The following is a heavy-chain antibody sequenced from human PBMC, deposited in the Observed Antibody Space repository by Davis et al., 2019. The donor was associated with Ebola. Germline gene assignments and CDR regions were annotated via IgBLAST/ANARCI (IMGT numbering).Heavy chain of an antibody. J-gene: IGHJ6*02. CDR1: GFTFSSEN. V-gene: IGHV3-15*07. CDR2: IKSKTDGGTT. CDR3: TTYCTNGVCYYYYGMDV. Sequence: GGSLRLSCAASGFTFSSENMNWVRQAPGKGLEWVGRIKSKTDGGTTDYAAPVKGRFTISRDDSKNTLYLQMNSLKTEDTAVYYCTTYCTNGVCYYYYGMDVWGQGTTVTVSS. D-gene: IGHD2-8*01.